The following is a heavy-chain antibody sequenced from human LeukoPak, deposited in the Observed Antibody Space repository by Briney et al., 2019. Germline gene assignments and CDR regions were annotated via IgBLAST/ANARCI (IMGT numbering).Heavy chain of an antibody. V-gene: IGHV3-7*01. CDR1: EFTFSSYW. D-gene: IGHD2-2*01. CDR3: ARDETGHCSSTSCYAPNWFDP. CDR2: IKQDGSEK. Sequence: GGSLRLSCAASEFTFSSYWMSWVRQAPGKGLEWVANIKQDGSEKYYVDSVKGRFTISRDNSKNSVYMQMNSLRAEDTAVYYCARDETGHCSSTSCYAPNWFDPWGQGTLVTVSS. J-gene: IGHJ5*02.